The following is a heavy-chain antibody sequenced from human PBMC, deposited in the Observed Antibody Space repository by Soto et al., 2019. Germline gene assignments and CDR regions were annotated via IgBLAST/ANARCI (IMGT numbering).Heavy chain of an antibody. CDR2: IVVGSGNT. V-gene: IGHV1-58*01. J-gene: IGHJ4*02. Sequence: QMQLVQSGPEVKKPGTSVKVSCKASGFTFTSSAVQWVRQARGQRLEWIGWIVVGSGNTNYAQKFQERVTITRDMSTSTAYMELSSLRSEDTAVYYCAAAYSGSYLPFDYWGQGTLVTVSS. CDR1: GFTFTSSA. CDR3: AAAYSGSYLPFDY. D-gene: IGHD1-26*01.